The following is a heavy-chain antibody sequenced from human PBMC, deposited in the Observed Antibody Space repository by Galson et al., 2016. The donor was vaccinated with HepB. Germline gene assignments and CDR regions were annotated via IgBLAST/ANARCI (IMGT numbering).Heavy chain of an antibody. J-gene: IGHJ4*02. CDR3: AVQGSGGGSAFDR. D-gene: IGHD3-16*01. Sequence: SETLSLTCAVSGGSLSTRNWWSWIRQTPGKGLEWIGEIYHTGTTNYNPSLKSRVTISVDTSTNQFSLKLTSVTAADTAVYYCAVQGSGGGSAFDRWGQGALVSVSS. CDR1: GGSLSTRNW. V-gene: IGHV4-4*02. CDR2: IYHTGTT.